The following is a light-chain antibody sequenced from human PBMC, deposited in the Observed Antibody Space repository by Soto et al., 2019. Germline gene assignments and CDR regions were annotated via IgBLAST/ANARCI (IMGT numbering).Light chain of an antibody. CDR3: SSYTSCSTPFV. CDR1: SSNVGGCNY. CDR2: EVS. V-gene: IGLV2-14*01. J-gene: IGLJ1*01. Sequence: LTQPASGSGAPVQTITISCTGTSSNVGGCNYVSWYQQHPDKAPKLRIYEVSTRPSGLSNRFSGSWARNTPSLTISGIQAEDEADYYCSSYTSCSTPFVVGTATKVTVL.